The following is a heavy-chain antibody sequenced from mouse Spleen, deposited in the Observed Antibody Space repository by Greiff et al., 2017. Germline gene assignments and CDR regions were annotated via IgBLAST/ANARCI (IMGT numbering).Heavy chain of an antibody. CDR3: AVNWDVDYWYFDV. Sequence: VQLQQSGAELVKPGASVKLSCTASGFNIKDYYMHWVKQRPEQGLEWIGRIDPEDGETKYAPKFQGKATITADTSSNTAYLQLSSLTSEDTAVYYCAVNWDVDYWYFDVWGTGTTVTVSS. V-gene: IGHV14-2*01. CDR1: GFNIKDYY. CDR2: IDPEDGET. J-gene: IGHJ1*03. D-gene: IGHD4-1*01.